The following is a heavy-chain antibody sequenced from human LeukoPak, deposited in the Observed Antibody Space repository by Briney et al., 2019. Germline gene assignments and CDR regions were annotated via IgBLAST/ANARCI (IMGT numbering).Heavy chain of an antibody. V-gene: IGHV4-59*08. CDR1: GGSMSPYH. D-gene: IGHD6-19*01. CDR2: IYYSGST. J-gene: IGHJ4*02. Sequence: PSETLSLTCTVSGGSMSPYHWGWIRQPPGKGLEWTGYIYYSGSTNYNPSLKSRVTISVDTSKNQFSLKLSSVTAADTAIYYCARAVSGRFDYWGQGTRVTVSS. CDR3: ARAVSGRFDY.